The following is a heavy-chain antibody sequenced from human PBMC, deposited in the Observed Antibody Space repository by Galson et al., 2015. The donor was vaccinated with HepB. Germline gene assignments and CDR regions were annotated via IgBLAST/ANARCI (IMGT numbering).Heavy chain of an antibody. CDR2: ISSSSSTI. J-gene: IGHJ6*02. D-gene: IGHD3-3*01. V-gene: IGHV3-48*02. CDR3: AREISSYYNFWSGYTRITSYYYGMDV. Sequence: SLRLSCAASGFTFSSYSMNWVRQAPGKGLEWVSYISSSSSTIYYADSVKGRFTISRDNAKNSLYLQMNSLRDEDTAVYYCAREISSYYNFWSGYTRITSYYYGMDVWGQGTTVTVSS. CDR1: GFTFSSYS.